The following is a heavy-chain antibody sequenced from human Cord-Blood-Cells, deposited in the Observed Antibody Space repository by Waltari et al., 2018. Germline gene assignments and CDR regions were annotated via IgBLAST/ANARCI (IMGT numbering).Heavy chain of an antibody. J-gene: IGHJ4*02. D-gene: IGHD2-15*01. CDR1: GYTFTGSY. CDR2: INPNSGGT. Sequence: QVQLVQSGAEVKKPGASVKVSCKASGYTFTGSYMHWVRQAPGQGLEWMGWINPNSGGTNYAQKFQGGVTMTRDTSISTAYMELSRLRSDDKAVYYCARASGGKGGNGYFDYSGQGTLVTVSS. V-gene: IGHV1-2*02. CDR3: ARASGGKGGNGYFDY.